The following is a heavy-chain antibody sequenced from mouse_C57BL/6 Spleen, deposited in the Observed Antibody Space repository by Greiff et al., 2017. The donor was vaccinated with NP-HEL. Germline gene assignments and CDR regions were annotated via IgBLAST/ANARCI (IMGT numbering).Heavy chain of an antibody. CDR2: INPSSGYT. CDR3: ARWDDYDWAWFAY. Sequence: QVQLKESGAELAKPGASVKLSCKASGYTFTSYWMHWVKQRPGQGLEWIGYINPSSGYTKYNQKFKDKATLTADKSSSTAYMQLSSLTYEDSAVYYCARWDDYDWAWFAYWGQGTLVTVSA. CDR1: GYTFTSYW. V-gene: IGHV1-7*01. D-gene: IGHD2-4*01. J-gene: IGHJ3*01.